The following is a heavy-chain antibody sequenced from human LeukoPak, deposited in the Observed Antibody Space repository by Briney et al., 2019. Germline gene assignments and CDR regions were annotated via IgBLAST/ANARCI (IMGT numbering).Heavy chain of an antibody. CDR2: IYYSGST. V-gene: IGHV4-59*08. CDR1: GGSISSYY. D-gene: IGHD2-2*01. CDR3: ARLGIGVVPSAMLGDYYFDY. Sequence: KPSETLSLTCTVSGGSISSYYWSWILQPPGKGLEWIGYIYYSGSTKYNPSLKSRVTISVDTSKSQFSLKLTSVTAADTAVYYCARLGIGVVPSAMLGDYYFDYWGQGTLVTVSS. J-gene: IGHJ4*02.